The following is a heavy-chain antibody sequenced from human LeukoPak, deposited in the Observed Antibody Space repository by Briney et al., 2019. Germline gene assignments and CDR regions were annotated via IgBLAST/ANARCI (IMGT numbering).Heavy chain of an antibody. V-gene: IGHV4-61*02. CDR1: GGSISSGSYY. CDR3: ARSVAGTSHDAFDI. CDR2: IYTSGST. Sequence: SQTLSLTCTVSGGSISSGSYYWSWIRQPAGKGLEWIGRIYTSGSTNYNPSLKSRVTISVDTSKNQFSLKLSSVTAADTAVYYYARSVAGTSHDAFDIWGQGTMVTVSS. D-gene: IGHD6-19*01. J-gene: IGHJ3*02.